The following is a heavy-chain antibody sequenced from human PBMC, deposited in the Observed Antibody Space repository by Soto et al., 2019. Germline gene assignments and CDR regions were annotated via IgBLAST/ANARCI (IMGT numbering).Heavy chain of an antibody. V-gene: IGHV3-23*01. Sequence: GGSLRLSCAASGFTFSSYAMSWVRQAPGKGLEWVSAISGSGGSTYYANSVKGRFTISRDNSKNTLYLQMNSLRAEETAVYYCAKAPSGYSSSCFDYWGQGTLVTVSS. D-gene: IGHD6-6*01. CDR1: GFTFSSYA. CDR2: ISGSGGST. J-gene: IGHJ4*02. CDR3: AKAPSGYSSSCFDY.